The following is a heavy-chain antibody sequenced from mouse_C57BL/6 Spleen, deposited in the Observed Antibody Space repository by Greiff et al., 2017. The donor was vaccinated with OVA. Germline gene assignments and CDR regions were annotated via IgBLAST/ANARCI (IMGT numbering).Heavy chain of an antibody. CDR3: ARRGNYYGSSYCFDY. CDR2: IYPGDGDT. V-gene: IGHV1-82*01. J-gene: IGHJ2*01. CDR1: GYAFSSSW. Sequence: VQLQQSGPELVKPGASVKISCKASGYAFSSSWMNWVKQRPGKGLEWIGRIYPGDGDTNYNGKFKGKATLTADKSSSTAYMQLSSLTSEDSAVYFCARRGNYYGSSYCFDYWGQGTTLTVSS. D-gene: IGHD1-1*01.